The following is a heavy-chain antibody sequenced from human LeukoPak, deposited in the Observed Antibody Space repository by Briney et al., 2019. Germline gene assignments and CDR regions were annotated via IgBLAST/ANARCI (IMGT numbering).Heavy chain of an antibody. CDR1: GGTFSSYA. CDR2: ILPIFGTP. V-gene: IGHV1-69*13. J-gene: IGHJ6*02. Sequence: SVKVSCKASGGTFSSYAISWVRQAPGQGLEWMGGILPIFGTPNYAQKFQGTVTITADEFTSTAYMELSSLRSEDTAVYYCARGNQGTIFGVVIASGMDVWGQGTTVTVSS. CDR3: ARGNQGTIFGVVIASGMDV. D-gene: IGHD3-3*01.